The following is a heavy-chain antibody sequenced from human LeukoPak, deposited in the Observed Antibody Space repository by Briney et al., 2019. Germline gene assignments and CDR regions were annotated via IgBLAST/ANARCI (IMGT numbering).Heavy chain of an antibody. J-gene: IGHJ5*02. V-gene: IGHV4-34*01. CDR3: ARSRLGIVGATRYNWFDP. Sequence: PSGTLSLACAVYGGSFSGYYWSWIRQPPGKGLEWIGEINHSGSTNYNPSLKSRVTISVDTSKNQFSLKLGSVTAADTAVYYCARSRLGIVGATRYNWFDPWGQGTLVTVSS. D-gene: IGHD1-26*01. CDR1: GGSFSGYY. CDR2: INHSGST.